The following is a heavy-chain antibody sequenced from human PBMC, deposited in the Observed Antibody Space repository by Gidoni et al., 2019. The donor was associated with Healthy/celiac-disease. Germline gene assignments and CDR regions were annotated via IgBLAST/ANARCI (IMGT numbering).Heavy chain of an antibody. CDR3: ARDLPYGGLDY. J-gene: IGHJ4*02. D-gene: IGHD5-12*01. Sequence: EVQLVEIGGGLIPPGGSLRHPCAASGFTVSSNHMSCVRQAPGKGLGWVSVIYSGGSTYYADSVKGRFTISRDNSKNTLYLQMNSLRAEDTAVYYCARDLPYGGLDYWGQGTLVTVSS. CDR1: GFTVSSNH. V-gene: IGHV3-53*02. CDR2: IYSGGST.